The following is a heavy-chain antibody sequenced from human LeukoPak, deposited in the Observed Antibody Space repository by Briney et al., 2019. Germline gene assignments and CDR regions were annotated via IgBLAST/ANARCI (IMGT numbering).Heavy chain of an antibody. CDR2: ISSGGTTI. CDR3: VRDFEVPAAAPDYYYFYYMDV. Sequence: GGSLRLSCAVSGFTFSVYVMNWVPQAPGKGLEWLSHISSGGTTIYYADSVKGRFTVSRDNVENSLFLQMNSLRVDDTAVYYCVRDFEVPAAAPDYYYFYYMDVWGTGTTVTVSS. V-gene: IGHV3-48*04. CDR1: GFTFSVYV. D-gene: IGHD2-2*01. J-gene: IGHJ6*03.